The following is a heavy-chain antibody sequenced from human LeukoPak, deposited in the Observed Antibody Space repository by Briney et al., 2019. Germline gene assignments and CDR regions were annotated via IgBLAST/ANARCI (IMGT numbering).Heavy chain of an antibody. CDR1: GGTFSSYA. Sequence: SVRVSCKASGGTFSSYAISWVRQAPGQGLEWMGRIIPILGIANYAQKFQGRVTITADRSTSTAYMELSSLRSEDTAVYYCARTRNDHGYNGTSWGQGTLVTVSS. CDR2: IIPILGIA. V-gene: IGHV1-69*04. CDR3: ARTRNDHGYNGTS. D-gene: IGHD5-24*01. J-gene: IGHJ4*02.